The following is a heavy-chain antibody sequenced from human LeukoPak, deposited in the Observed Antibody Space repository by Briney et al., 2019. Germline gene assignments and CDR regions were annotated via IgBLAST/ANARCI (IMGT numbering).Heavy chain of an antibody. J-gene: IGHJ5*02. D-gene: IGHD3-16*01. V-gene: IGHV1-69*05. CDR2: IIPIFGTA. CDR1: GGTFSSYA. Sequence: SVKVSCKASGGTFSSYAISWVRQAPGQGLEWMGGIIPIFGTANYAQKFQGRVTMTRNTSISTAYMELSSLRSEDTAVYYCARGGGVNWFDPWGKGTLVTVSS. CDR3: ARGGGVNWFDP.